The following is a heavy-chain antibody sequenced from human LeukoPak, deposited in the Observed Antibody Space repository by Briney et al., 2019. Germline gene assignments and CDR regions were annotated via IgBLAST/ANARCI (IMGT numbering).Heavy chain of an antibody. CDR3: ASLKNSYDSSRYLVTDAFDI. D-gene: IGHD3-22*01. J-gene: IGHJ3*02. Sequence: AAVKVSCKASGYTFTSNGISGVRQAPGQGLEGMGWISSYNGNTNYEQKLQGRVTMTTDTSTSTAYMELRSLRSDDTAVYYCASLKNSYDSSRYLVTDAFDISGQGKLVTASS. CDR1: GYTFTSNG. CDR2: ISSYNGNT. V-gene: IGHV1-18*01.